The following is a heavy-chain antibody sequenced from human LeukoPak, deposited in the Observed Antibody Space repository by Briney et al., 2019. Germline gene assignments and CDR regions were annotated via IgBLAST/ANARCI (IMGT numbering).Heavy chain of an antibody. J-gene: IGHJ4*02. CDR1: GYTFTSYA. D-gene: IGHD2-21*01. CDR2: INTNTGNA. CDR3: ARVNSRPYYFDY. V-gene: IGHV7-4-1*02. Sequence: ASVKVSCKASGYTFTSYAINWVRQASGQGLEWMGWINTNTGNAAYAQGLTGRSVFSLDTSVSTAYLEISSLKAEDTAVYYCARVNSRPYYFDYWGQGTLVTVSS.